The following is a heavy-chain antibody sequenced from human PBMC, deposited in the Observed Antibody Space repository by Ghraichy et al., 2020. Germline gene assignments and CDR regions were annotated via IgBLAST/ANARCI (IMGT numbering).Heavy chain of an antibody. CDR1: GYTFTSYG. J-gene: IGHJ5*02. D-gene: IGHD6-13*01. CDR2: ISAYNGNT. CDR3: ARDPGYSSSWYLWGGDWFDP. V-gene: IGHV1-18*04. Sequence: ASVKVSCKASGYTFTSYGISWVRQAPGQGLEWMGWISAYNGNTNYAQKLQGRVTMTTDTSTSTAYMELRSLRSDDTAVYYCARDPGYSSSWYLWGGDWFDPWGQGTLVTVSS.